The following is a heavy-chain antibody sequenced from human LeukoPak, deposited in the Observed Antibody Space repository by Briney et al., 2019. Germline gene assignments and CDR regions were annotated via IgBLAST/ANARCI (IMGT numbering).Heavy chain of an antibody. CDR2: ISGSGGST. Sequence: GGSLRLSCAASGFTFSSYAMSWVRQAPGKGLEWVSAISGSGGSTYYADSVKGRFTISRDNSKNTLYLQMNSLRAEDTAVYYCAKGPSYYDFWSGYYWGQGTLVTVSS. CDR1: GFTFSSYA. D-gene: IGHD3-3*01. V-gene: IGHV3-23*01. CDR3: AKGPSYYDFWSGYY. J-gene: IGHJ4*02.